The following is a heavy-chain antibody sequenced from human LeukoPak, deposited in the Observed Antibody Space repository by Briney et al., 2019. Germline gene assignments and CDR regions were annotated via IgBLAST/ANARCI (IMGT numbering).Heavy chain of an antibody. CDR1: GFTFSSYA. CDR3: AKLTYCGGDCP. Sequence: GRSLRLSCAASGFTFSSYAMHWVRQAPGKGLEWVAVISYDGSNKYYADSVKGRFTISRDNSKNTLYLQMNSLRAEDTAVYYCAKLTYCGGDCPWGQGTLVTVSS. J-gene: IGHJ5*02. D-gene: IGHD2-21*02. CDR2: ISYDGSNK. V-gene: IGHV3-30*07.